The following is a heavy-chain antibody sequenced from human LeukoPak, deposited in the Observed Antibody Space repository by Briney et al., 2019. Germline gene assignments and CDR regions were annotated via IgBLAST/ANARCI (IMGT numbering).Heavy chain of an antibody. Sequence: PSETLSLTCTVSGGSISSYYWSWIRQPPGKGLEWIGYIYYSGSTNYNPSLTSRGTISVDTSKNQFSLKLSSVTAADTAVYYCARERSGWYYYFDYWGQGTLVTVSS. D-gene: IGHD6-19*01. CDR1: GGSISSYY. J-gene: IGHJ4*02. V-gene: IGHV4-59*01. CDR3: ARERSGWYYYFDY. CDR2: IYYSGST.